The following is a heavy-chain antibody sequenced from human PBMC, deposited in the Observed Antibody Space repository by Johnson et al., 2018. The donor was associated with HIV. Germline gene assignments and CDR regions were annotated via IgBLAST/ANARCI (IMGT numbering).Heavy chain of an antibody. D-gene: IGHD2/OR15-2a*01. CDR1: GFTFSPYW. CDR3: TTGAFHAYDM. J-gene: IGHJ3*02. Sequence: EVQLVESGGGVVRPGRSLRPSCAASGFTFSPYWMHWVRQAPGQGLVWVSRIISDVSSAIYTDSVTGRFTISRDNTKNTLYLQMNSLRAEDTAVYYCTTGAFHAYDMWGQGTMVTVSS. V-gene: IGHV3-74*02. CDR2: IISDVSSA.